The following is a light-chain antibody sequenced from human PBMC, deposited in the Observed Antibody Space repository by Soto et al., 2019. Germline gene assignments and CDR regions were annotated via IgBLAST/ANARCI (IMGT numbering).Light chain of an antibody. CDR2: DAS. CDR1: QSVRTY. Sequence: EIVLTQSPVTLSLSPGERATLSCRASQSVRTYLAWYQVKPGQAPRLLIYDASRRASGVPARFSGSGSGTDFTLTISRLQPQDSAISHSQQRNTWTPITFGQGTRLEIK. CDR3: QQRNTWTPIT. J-gene: IGKJ5*01. V-gene: IGKV3-11*01.